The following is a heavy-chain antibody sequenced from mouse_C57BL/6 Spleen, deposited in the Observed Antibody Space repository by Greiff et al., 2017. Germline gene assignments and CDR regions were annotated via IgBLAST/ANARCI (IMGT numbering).Heavy chain of an antibody. Sequence: EVQLQQSGPELVKPGASVKISCKASGYTFTDYYMNWVKQSHGKSLEWIGDINPNNGGTSYNQKFKGKATLTVDKSSSTAYMELRSLTSEDSAVYYWAGDYDFWGQGTLVTVSA. J-gene: IGHJ3*01. V-gene: IGHV1-26*01. CDR2: INPNNGGT. CDR3: AGDYDF. CDR1: GYTFTDYY. D-gene: IGHD2-4*01.